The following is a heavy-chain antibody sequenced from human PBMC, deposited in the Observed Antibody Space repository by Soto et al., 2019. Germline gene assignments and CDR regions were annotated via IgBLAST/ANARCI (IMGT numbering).Heavy chain of an antibody. Sequence: PSETLSLTCTVSGGSISNYYWSWIRQPPGKGLEWIGFISYSGTTHYSASLRSRVSISVDTSKKQFSLKLSSVTAADTAVYYCANYTMIVVANGPVNWFDPWGQGTLVTV. J-gene: IGHJ5*02. CDR3: ANYTMIVVANGPVNWFDP. CDR2: ISYSGTT. V-gene: IGHV4-59*06. CDR1: GGSISNYY. D-gene: IGHD3-22*01.